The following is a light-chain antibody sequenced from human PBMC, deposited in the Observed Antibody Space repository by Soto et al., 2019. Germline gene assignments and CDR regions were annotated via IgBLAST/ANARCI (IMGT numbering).Light chain of an antibody. V-gene: IGLV2-14*01. Sequence: QSALTQPASVSGSPRQSITISCTGTSSDVGGYNHVSWYQQHPGKAPKLMIYEVSNRPSGVSNRFSGSKSGNTACLTISELQAEDEADYDCSSYTSSSTLVFVTGTKLTVL. CDR2: EVS. CDR1: SSDVGGYNH. CDR3: SSYTSSSTLV. J-gene: IGLJ1*01.